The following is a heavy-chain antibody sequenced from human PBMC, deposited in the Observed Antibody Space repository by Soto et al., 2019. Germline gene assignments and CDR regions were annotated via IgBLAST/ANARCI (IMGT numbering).Heavy chain of an antibody. Sequence: GESLKISCKGSGYSFTSYWIGWVRQMPGKGLEWMGIIYPGDSDTRYSPSFQGQVTISADKSISTAYLQWSSLKASDTAMFYGARLPPYYDILTGYYYYYYYGMDVWGQGTTVTVSS. CDR2: IYPGDSDT. CDR3: ARLPPYYDILTGYYYYYYYGMDV. V-gene: IGHV5-51*01. CDR1: GYSFTSYW. D-gene: IGHD3-9*01. J-gene: IGHJ6*02.